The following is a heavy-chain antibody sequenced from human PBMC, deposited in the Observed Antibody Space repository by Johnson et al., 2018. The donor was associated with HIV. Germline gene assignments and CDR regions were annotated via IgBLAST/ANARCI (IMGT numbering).Heavy chain of an antibody. CDR3: ARGGSCYNAHFDI. D-gene: IGHD2-15*01. CDR1: GFSFSTYN. Sequence: QVQLVESGGGVVQPGRSLRLSCAASGFSFSTYNMHWVRHAPGKGLEWVAVISYDGSNKYYADSVKGRFTNSRDNSKNTRYLQMNSLRAEDTAVYYCARGGSCYNAHFDIWGQGTMVTISS. V-gene: IGHV3-30-3*01. J-gene: IGHJ3*02. CDR2: ISYDGSNK.